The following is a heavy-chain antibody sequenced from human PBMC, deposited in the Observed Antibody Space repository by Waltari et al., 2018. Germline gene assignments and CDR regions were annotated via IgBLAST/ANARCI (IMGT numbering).Heavy chain of an antibody. V-gene: IGHV4-38-2*02. J-gene: IGHJ4*02. D-gene: IGHD4-17*01. CDR2: IYHSGST. CDR3: ARATVSHFDY. Sequence: QVQLQESGPGLVKPSETLSLTCTVSGYSISSGYYWGWIRQPPGKGLEWIGSIYHSGSTYYNPSLKSRVTISVDTSKNQFSLKLSSVTAADTAVYYCARATVSHFDYWGQGTLVTVSS. CDR1: GYSISSGYY.